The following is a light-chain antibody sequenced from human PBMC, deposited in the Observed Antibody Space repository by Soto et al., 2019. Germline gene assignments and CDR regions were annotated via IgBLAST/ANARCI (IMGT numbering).Light chain of an antibody. V-gene: IGKV3-11*01. J-gene: IGKJ1*01. CDR3: QQYGSSPTT. Sequence: EIVLTQSPATLSLSPGERATLSCRASQSVNNFLAWYQQRPGQAPRLLMYEASNRATGVPARFSGSGSGTDFTLTISSLEPEDFAVYHCQQYGSSPTTFGQGTKVDIK. CDR1: QSVNNF. CDR2: EAS.